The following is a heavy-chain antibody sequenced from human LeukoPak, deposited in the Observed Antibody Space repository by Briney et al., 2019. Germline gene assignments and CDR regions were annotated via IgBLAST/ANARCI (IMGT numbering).Heavy chain of an antibody. J-gene: IGHJ4*02. CDR1: GYTFTSYG. V-gene: IGHV1-18*01. CDR3: ARGDDILTGYFRGFDY. D-gene: IGHD3-9*01. Sequence: ASVKVSCKASGYTFTSYGISWVRQAPGQGLEWMGWISAYNGNTNYAQKLQGRVTMTTDTSSTTAYMELRSLRSDDTALYFCARGDDILTGYFRGFDYWAQGTLVTVSS. CDR2: ISAYNGNT.